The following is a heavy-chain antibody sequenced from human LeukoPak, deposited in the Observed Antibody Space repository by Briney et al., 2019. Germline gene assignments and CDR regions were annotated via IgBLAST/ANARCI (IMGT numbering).Heavy chain of an antibody. D-gene: IGHD3-10*01. CDR3: ARVESDYYGSGSYYLQYFQH. Sequence: SETLSLTCAVSGGSISSSNWWSWVRQPPGKGLEWIGEIYHSGSTNYNPSLKSRVTISVDKSKNQFSLKLSSVTAADTAVYYCARVESDYYGSGSYYLQYFQHWGQGTLVTVSS. CDR2: IYHSGST. CDR1: GGSISSSNW. J-gene: IGHJ1*01. V-gene: IGHV4-4*02.